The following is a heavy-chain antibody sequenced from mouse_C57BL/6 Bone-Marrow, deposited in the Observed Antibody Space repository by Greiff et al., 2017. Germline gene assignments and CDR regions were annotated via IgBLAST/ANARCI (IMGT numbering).Heavy chain of an antibody. V-gene: IGHV1-82*01. CDR1: GYAFSSSW. CDR2: IYPGDGDT. Sequence: QVQLQQSGPELVKPGASVKISCKASGYAFSSSWMNWVKQRPGKGLEWIGRIYPGDGDTNYNGKFKGKATLTADKSSSTAYMQLSSLTSEDSAVYFCARRGRIWYFDVWGTGTTVTVSS. D-gene: IGHD3-3*01. CDR3: ARRGRIWYFDV. J-gene: IGHJ1*03.